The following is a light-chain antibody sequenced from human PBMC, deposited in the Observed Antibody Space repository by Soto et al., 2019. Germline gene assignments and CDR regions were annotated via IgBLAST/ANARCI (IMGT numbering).Light chain of an antibody. CDR3: QQYASSVT. J-gene: IGKJ1*01. CDR1: QSFSSTF. Sequence: PGDRATLSCRASQSFSSTFFAWYQQKPGQAPRLLIYGASSRATGIPDRFSGSGSGTDFTLTISRLEPEDFAVYYCQQYASSVTFGQWTKVEIK. CDR2: GAS. V-gene: IGKV3-20*01.